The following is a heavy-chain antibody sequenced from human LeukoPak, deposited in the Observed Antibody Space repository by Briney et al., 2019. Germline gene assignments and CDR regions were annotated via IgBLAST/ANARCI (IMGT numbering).Heavy chain of an antibody. CDR1: GFTFSSSA. D-gene: IGHD6-19*01. CDR2: ISGSGGST. V-gene: IGHV3-23*01. J-gene: IGHJ4*02. CDR3: ASGFSSGWPKAGY. Sequence: GGSLRLSCAASGFTFSSSAMNWVRPAPGKGLEWVSAISGSGGSTYYADSVKGRFTISRDNSKNTLYLQMNSLRAEDAAVYYCASGFSSGWPKAGYWGQGTLVTVSS.